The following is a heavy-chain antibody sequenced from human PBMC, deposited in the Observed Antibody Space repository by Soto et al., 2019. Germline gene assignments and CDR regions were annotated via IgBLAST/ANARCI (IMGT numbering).Heavy chain of an antibody. D-gene: IGHD2-2*01. CDR1: GGTFSSYT. J-gene: IGHJ3*02. CDR3: ARGLIVVVPAASDAFDI. Sequence: SVKVSCKASGGTFSSYTISWVRQAPGQGLEWMGRIIPILGIANYAQKFQGRVTITADKSTSTAYMELSSLRSEDTAVYYCARGLIVVVPAASDAFDIWGQGTMVTVSS. CDR2: IIPILGIA. V-gene: IGHV1-69*02.